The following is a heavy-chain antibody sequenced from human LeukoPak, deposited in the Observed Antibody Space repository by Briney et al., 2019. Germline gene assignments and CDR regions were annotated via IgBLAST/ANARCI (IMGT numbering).Heavy chain of an antibody. CDR3: ARNYDFWSGYYYYYYYMDV. CDR1: GGTFSSYA. J-gene: IGHJ6*03. Sequence: ASVKVSCKASGGTFSSYAISWVRQAPGQGLEWMGGIIPIFGTANYGQKFQGRVTITADKSTSTAYMELSSLRSEDTAVYYCARNYDFWSGYYYYYYYMDVWGKGTTVTVSS. CDR2: IIPIFGTA. D-gene: IGHD3-3*01. V-gene: IGHV1-69*06.